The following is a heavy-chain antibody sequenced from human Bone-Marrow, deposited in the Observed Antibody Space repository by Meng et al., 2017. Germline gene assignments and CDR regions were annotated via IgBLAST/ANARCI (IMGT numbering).Heavy chain of an antibody. CDR1: GFTFDDYG. J-gene: IGHJ3*02. CDR2: INWNGGST. Sequence: GESLKISCAASGFTFDDYGMSWVRQAPGKGLEWVSGINWNGGSTGYADSVKGRFTISRDNAKNSLYLQMNILRAEDTALYYCARSSTGWSAFDIWGQGKMVNVSS. CDR3: ARSSTGWSAFDI. D-gene: IGHD1-1*01. V-gene: IGHV3-20*04.